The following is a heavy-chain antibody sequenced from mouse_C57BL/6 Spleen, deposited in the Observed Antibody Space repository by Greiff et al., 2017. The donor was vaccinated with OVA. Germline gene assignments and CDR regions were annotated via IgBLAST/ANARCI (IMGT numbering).Heavy chain of an antibody. D-gene: IGHD2-1*01. Sequence: VKLQQPGAELVRPGSSVKLSCKASGYTFTSYWMHWVKQRPIQGLEWIGNIDPSDSETHYNQKFKDKATLTVDKSSSTAYMQLSSLTSEDSAVYYCATGYYGNTWFAYWGQGTLVTVSA. V-gene: IGHV1-52*01. CDR2: IDPSDSET. J-gene: IGHJ3*01. CDR3: ATGYYGNTWFAY. CDR1: GYTFTSYW.